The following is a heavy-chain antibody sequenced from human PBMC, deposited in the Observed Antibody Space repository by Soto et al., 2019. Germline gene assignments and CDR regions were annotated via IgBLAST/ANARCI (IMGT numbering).Heavy chain of an antibody. D-gene: IGHD3-3*01. CDR3: ARGGSRFLEGSVGSMDV. CDR2: INSDGSST. V-gene: IGHV3-74*01. CDR1: GFTFSTYW. J-gene: IGHJ6*02. Sequence: PGGSLRLSCVASGFTFSTYWMYWVRQAPGKGLVWVSRINSDGSSTDYADSVKGRFTISRDNAKNTLSLQMNSLRAEDTAVYYCARGGSRFLEGSVGSMDVWGQGTTVTVSS.